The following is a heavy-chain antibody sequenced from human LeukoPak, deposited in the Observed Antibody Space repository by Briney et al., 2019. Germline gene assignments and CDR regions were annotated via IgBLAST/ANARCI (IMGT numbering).Heavy chain of an antibody. CDR2: ISSSSSYI. CDR3: ARLVGSSWYYYYMDV. Sequence: LSLTCTVSGGSVSSGTYYWNWVRQAPGKGLEWVSSISSSSSYIYYADSVKGRFTISRDNAKNSLYLQMNSLRAEDTAVYYCARLVGSSWYYYYMDVWGKGTTVTVSS. D-gene: IGHD6-13*01. J-gene: IGHJ6*03. V-gene: IGHV3-21*01. CDR1: GGSVSSGTYY.